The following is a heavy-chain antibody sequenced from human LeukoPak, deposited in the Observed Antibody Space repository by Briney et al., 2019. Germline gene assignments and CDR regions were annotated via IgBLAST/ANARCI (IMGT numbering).Heavy chain of an antibody. Sequence: ESGPTLVNPTQTLTLTCTFSGFSLSTSGMCVSWIRQPPGKALEWLALIDWDDDKYYSTSLKTRLTISKDTSKNQVVLTMTNMDPVDTATYYCARTRPYCSGGSCYPNPVYAFDIWGQGTMVTVSS. D-gene: IGHD2-15*01. J-gene: IGHJ3*02. CDR2: IDWDDDK. CDR3: ARTRPYCSGGSCYPNPVYAFDI. CDR1: GFSLSTSGMC. V-gene: IGHV2-70*01.